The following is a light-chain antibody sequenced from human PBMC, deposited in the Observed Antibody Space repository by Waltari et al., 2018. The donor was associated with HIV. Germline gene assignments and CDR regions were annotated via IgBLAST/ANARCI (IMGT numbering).Light chain of an antibody. J-gene: IGKJ4*01. Sequence: DIVMTQSPESLTVSLGARATINCRASRTVLSESDNRNYLAWYQQKPGQSPNELIYWASTRQSGVPNRFSASGSGTNFSLTISSLQAEDVALYYCQQYFTVRPTFGGGTKVEI. CDR3: QQYFTVRPT. V-gene: IGKV4-1*01. CDR1: RTVLSESDNRNY. CDR2: WAS.